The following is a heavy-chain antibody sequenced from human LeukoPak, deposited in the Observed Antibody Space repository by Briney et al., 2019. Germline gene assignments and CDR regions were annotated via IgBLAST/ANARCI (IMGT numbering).Heavy chain of an antibody. Sequence: PGGSLRLSCAASGFTFSSYAMSWVRQAPGKGLEWVSGISGSGGSTYYADSVKGRFTISRDNSKNTLYLQMNSLRAEDTAVYYSAKDQTGVAYYFDYWGQGTLVTVSS. J-gene: IGHJ4*02. V-gene: IGHV3-23*01. CDR2: ISGSGGST. CDR1: GFTFSSYA. D-gene: IGHD5-12*01. CDR3: AKDQTGVAYYFDY.